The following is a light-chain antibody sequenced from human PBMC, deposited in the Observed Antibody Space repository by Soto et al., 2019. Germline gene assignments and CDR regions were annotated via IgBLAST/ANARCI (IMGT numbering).Light chain of an antibody. CDR1: SSGVGGYDY. CDR2: GVS. V-gene: IGLV2-11*01. Sequence: QSVLTQPRSVSESPGQSVTISCTGTSSGVGGYDYLSWYQQHPGKAPKLLIYGVSERPSGVPDRFSGSKSGSTASLTISGLQAEDEADYYCCSYSDTYTYVFGTGTKLTVL. J-gene: IGLJ1*01. CDR3: CSYSDTYTYV.